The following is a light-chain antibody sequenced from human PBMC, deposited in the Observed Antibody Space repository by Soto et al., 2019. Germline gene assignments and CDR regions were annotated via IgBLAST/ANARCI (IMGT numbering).Light chain of an antibody. CDR2: GIS. CDR3: EHYGSSPRT. Sequence: MQSPGTLSLSPGERATLSCRASQSVSSNYFAWYQQKPGQAPRLLIYGISRRATGIPDRFSGSGSGKDFTLTISRLEPEDFAVYYCEHYGSSPRTFGQGTKVDIK. J-gene: IGKJ1*01. V-gene: IGKV3-20*01. CDR1: QSVSSNY.